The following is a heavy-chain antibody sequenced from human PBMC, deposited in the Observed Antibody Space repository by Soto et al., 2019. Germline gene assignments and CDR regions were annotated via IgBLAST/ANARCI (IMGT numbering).Heavy chain of an antibody. D-gene: IGHD2-21*02. CDR1: GFTFRKFA. J-gene: IGHJ4*02. Sequence: EVQLLESGGGLVQPGGSLRLSGTGSGFTFRKFAMLWVRQAPGKGLECVSGIYGHGGGIEYADSVKGRFTMSRDNSKNTVYLQMTNLRDDDTAVYYCAKDAVYGDGLWRMYHWGQGTQVTVSS. CDR3: AKDAVYGDGLWRMYH. CDR2: IYGHGGGI. V-gene: IGHV3-23*01.